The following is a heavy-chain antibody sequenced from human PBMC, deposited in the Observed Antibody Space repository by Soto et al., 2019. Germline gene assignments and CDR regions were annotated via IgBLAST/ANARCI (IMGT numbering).Heavy chain of an antibody. V-gene: IGHV1-18*01. D-gene: IGHD3-22*01. CDR2: ISAYNGNT. J-gene: IGHJ3*01. CDR1: GYTFTTYG. CDR3: ARVFFRLFAFDL. Sequence: QVQLVQSGGEVKKPGASVKVSCKASGYTFTTYGISWVRQAPGQGLEWMGWISAYNGNTSYAQKLQGRVTMTTDTSTSSVYMELRSLRSGDTAVYYCARVFFRLFAFDLWGQGTMVTVSS.